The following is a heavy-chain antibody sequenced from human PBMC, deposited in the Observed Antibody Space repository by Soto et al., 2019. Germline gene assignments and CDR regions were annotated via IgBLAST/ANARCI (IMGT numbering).Heavy chain of an antibody. CDR3: TKRRNVLRFLEWSSGMEV. J-gene: IGHJ6*02. D-gene: IGHD3-3*01. V-gene: IGHV3-30*18. Sequence: GGCLRLSCAASGFTFSNYGMHWVRQAPGKGLEWVAFISDDGSNKYYADSMKGRFTMSRDNSKSTLYLQMNSLRVEDTAVYYCTKRRNVLRFLEWSSGMEVWGQGTTVTVSS. CDR2: ISDDGSNK. CDR1: GFTFSNYG.